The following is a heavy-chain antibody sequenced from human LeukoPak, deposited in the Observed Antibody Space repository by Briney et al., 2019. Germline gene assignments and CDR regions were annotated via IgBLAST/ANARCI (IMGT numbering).Heavy chain of an antibody. CDR1: GNTFTGYY. V-gene: IGHV1-69*13. CDR3: ARQKYYDFWSGYYRGRAFDI. D-gene: IGHD3-3*01. CDR2: IIPIFGTA. Sequence: SVKVSCKASGNTFTGYYMHWVRQAPGQGLEWMGGIIPIFGTANYAQKFQGRVTITADESTSTAYMELSSLRSEDTAVYYCARQKYYDFWSGYYRGRAFDIWGQGTMVTVSS. J-gene: IGHJ3*02.